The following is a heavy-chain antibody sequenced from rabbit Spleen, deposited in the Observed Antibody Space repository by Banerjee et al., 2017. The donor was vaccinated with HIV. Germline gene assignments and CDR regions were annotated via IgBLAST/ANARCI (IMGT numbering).Heavy chain of an antibody. Sequence: QEQLVESGGGLVTLGGSLKLSCKASGIDFSTYGFSWVRQAPGKGLEWIACIDDVDGSTYYANWAKGRFSSSKTSSTTVTLQMTSLTAADTATYFCARGPPYAGYAGYGYVYLNLWGPGTLVTVS. CDR2: IDDVDGST. CDR3: ARGPPYAGYAGYGYVYLNL. CDR1: GIDFSTYG. V-gene: IGHV1S45*01. D-gene: IGHD6-1*01. J-gene: IGHJ4*01.